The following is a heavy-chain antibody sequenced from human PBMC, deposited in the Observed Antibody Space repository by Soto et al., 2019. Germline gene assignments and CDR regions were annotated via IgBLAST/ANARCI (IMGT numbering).Heavy chain of an antibody. D-gene: IGHD3-22*01. J-gene: IGHJ5*02. CDR3: ARGVSYYAT. CDR2: INSVSGGA. CDR1: GDTHTIYF. Sequence: QVQLVQSGAEVKQPGASVRVSCKASGDTHTIYFIHWLRQAPGQGLAWMGWINSVSGGANYAPIFQGPVAMTRDASCDTAFMELSSLRSDDTAVYYCARGVSYYATWGQGTLVTV. V-gene: IGHV1-2*02.